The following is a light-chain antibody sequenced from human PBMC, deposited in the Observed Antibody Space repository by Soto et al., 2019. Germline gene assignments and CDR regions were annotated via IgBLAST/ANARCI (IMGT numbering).Light chain of an antibody. CDR1: SSDVGGSNH. Sequence: QSALTQPASVSDSPGQSITISCTGTSSDVGGSNHVSWYQQHPGKAPKLMIYDVTNRPSGVSHRFSGSKSGSTASLIISGLQAEDGADYYCVSFTSSTTYVFGTGTKVTVL. CDR3: VSFTSSTTYV. V-gene: IGLV2-14*01. CDR2: DVT. J-gene: IGLJ1*01.